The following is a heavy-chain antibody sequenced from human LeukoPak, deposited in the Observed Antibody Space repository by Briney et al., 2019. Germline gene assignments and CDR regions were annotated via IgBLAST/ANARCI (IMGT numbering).Heavy chain of an antibody. CDR3: ARGDYYGSGSYNWFDP. V-gene: IGHV4-34*01. CDR2: INHSGST. J-gene: IGHJ5*02. CDR1: GGSFSGYY. Sequence: SETLSLTCAAYGGSFSGYYWSWIHQPPGKGLEWIGEINHSGSTNYNPSLKSRVTISVDTSKNQFSLKLSSVTAADTAVYYCARGDYYGSGSYNWFDPWGQGTLVTVSS. D-gene: IGHD3-10*01.